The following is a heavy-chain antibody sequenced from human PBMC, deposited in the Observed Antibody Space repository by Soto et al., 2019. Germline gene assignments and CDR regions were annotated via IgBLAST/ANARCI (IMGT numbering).Heavy chain of an antibody. J-gene: IGHJ4*02. CDR1: GGSISSYY. CDR2: IYYSGST. D-gene: IGHD4-17*01. Sequence: SETLSLTCTVSGGSISSYYWSWIRQPPGKGLEWIGYIYYSGSTNYNPSLKSRVTISVDTSKNQFSLKLSSVTAADTAVYYCARGGNGFDYGETVDYWGQGTLVTVSS. V-gene: IGHV4-59*01. CDR3: ARGGNGFDYGETVDY.